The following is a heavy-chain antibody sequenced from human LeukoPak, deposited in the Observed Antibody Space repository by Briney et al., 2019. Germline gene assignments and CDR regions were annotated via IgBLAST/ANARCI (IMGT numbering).Heavy chain of an antibody. CDR1: GFTFSRYW. D-gene: IGHD3-9*01. V-gene: IGHV3-74*01. CDR3: VRGADTGYSSDS. Sequence: GGSLRLSCVASGFTFSRYWMHWVRQAPGKGLVWVSRINSDGRSTDYADSVKGRFSISRDNAENTLYLQMNSLRVEDTAVYYCVRGADTGYSSDSWGQGTLVTVSS. J-gene: IGHJ4*02. CDR2: INSDGRST.